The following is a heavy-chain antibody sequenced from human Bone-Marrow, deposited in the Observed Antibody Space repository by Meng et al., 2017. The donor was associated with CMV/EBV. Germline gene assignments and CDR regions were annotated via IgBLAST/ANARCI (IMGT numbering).Heavy chain of an antibody. CDR3: ARDRYSSSSGRAFDI. D-gene: IGHD6-6*01. Sequence: ASVKVSCKASGYTFTGYGISWVRQAPGQGLEWMGWINAYNGDTNYAQRLQGRVTMTSDTSTTTAYMELRSLRSDDTAVYYCARDRYSSSSGRAFDIWGQGTMVTV. J-gene: IGHJ3*02. CDR1: GYTFTGYG. CDR2: INAYNGDT. V-gene: IGHV1-18*01.